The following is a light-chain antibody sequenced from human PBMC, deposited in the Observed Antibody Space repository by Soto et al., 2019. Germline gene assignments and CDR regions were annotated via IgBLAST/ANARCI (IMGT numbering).Light chain of an antibody. CDR2: GAS. V-gene: IGKV1-9*01. J-gene: IGKJ5*01. Sequence: DIQLTQSPSFLSASVGDRVTITCRASQGISRDLAWYQHKPGKAPKLLIYGASSLQSGVPSRFSGSGSGTQSTLTISILQPEVFANYYCQHLQSYSITFGQGTRLEIK. CDR1: QGISRD. CDR3: QHLQSYSIT.